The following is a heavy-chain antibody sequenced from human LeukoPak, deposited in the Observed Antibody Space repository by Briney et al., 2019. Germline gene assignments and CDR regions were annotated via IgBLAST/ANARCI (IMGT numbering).Heavy chain of an antibody. J-gene: IGHJ5*02. CDR2: INHSGST. V-gene: IGHV4-34*01. CDR1: GGSFSGYY. CDR3: ARGSGSGSWFDP. Sequence: PSETLSLTCAVYGGSFSGYYWSWTRQPPGKGLEWIGEINHSGSTNYNPSLKSRVTISVDTSKNQFSLKLSSVTAADTAVYYCARGSGSGSWFDPWGQGTLVTVSS. D-gene: IGHD1-26*01.